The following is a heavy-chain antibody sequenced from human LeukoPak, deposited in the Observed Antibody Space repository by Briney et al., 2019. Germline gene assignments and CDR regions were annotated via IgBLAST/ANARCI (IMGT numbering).Heavy chain of an antibody. CDR2: INGGGSPI. Sequence: GGSLRLSCVDSGFTFSRHSMNWVRQAPGKGLEWVSYINGGGSPIYYANSVRRRFTISRDNAKNSLFLQMNSLRAEDTAVYYCVRDNPRCCGVVPANIDDYWGQGTLVTVSS. J-gene: IGHJ4*02. D-gene: IGHD2-15*01. CDR1: GFTFSRHS. CDR3: VRDNPRCCGVVPANIDDY. V-gene: IGHV3-48*01.